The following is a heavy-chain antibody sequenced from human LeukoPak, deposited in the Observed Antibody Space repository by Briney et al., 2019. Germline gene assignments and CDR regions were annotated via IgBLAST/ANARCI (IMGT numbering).Heavy chain of an antibody. D-gene: IGHD4-23*01. CDR1: GGSISSYY. V-gene: IGHV4-59*01. CDR2: IYYSGST. Sequence: SETLSLTCTVSGGSISSYYWSWIRQPPGKGLEWIGYIYYSGSTNYNPSLKSRVTISVDTSKNQFSLKLSSVTAADTAVYYCARGNTVVTGGDWFDPGGQGTLVTVSS. CDR3: ARGNTVVTGGDWFDP. J-gene: IGHJ5*02.